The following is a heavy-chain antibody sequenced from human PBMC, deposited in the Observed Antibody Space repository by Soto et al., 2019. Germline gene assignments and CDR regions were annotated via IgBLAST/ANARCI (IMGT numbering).Heavy chain of an antibody. CDR2: ISYDGSNK. J-gene: IGHJ6*02. Sequence: GGSLRLSCAASGFTFSSYGMHWVRQAPGKGLEWVAVISYDGSNKYYADSVKGRFTISRDNSKDTLYLQMNSLRAEDTAVYYCAKDGSNLAIIPMNYYYGMDVWGQGTTVTVSS. CDR3: AKDGSNLAIIPMNYYYGMDV. V-gene: IGHV3-30*18. D-gene: IGHD5-12*01. CDR1: GFTFSSYG.